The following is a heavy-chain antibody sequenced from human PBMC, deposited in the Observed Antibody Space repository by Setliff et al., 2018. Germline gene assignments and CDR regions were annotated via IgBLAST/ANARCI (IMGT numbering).Heavy chain of an antibody. J-gene: IGHJ4*02. CDR2: IQEDGSVK. V-gene: IGHV3-7*01. CDR1: RFTFSNYW. Sequence: GGSLRLSCAASRFTFSNYWMTWVRQAPGKGLEWVANIQEDGSVKYYVDSVKGRFTISRDNATNTLHLQTNSLRAEDTAVYYCARDPHFDSWGQGTLVTVSS. CDR3: ARDPHFDS.